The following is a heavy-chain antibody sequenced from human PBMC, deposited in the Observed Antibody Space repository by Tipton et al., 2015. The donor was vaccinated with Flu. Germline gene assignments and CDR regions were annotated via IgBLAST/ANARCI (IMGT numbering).Heavy chain of an antibody. CDR2: IYRGGTT. CDR3: ATLGNSGTDGFDI. V-gene: IGHV3-66*02. D-gene: IGHD5-12*01. J-gene: IGHJ3*02. CDR1: GFTVSSKY. Sequence: SLRLSCAASGFTVSSKYMGWVRQAPGKGLQWVSVIYRGGTTYVADSVKGRCAISRDNSKNALYLQWNSLTTEDTAVYYYATLGNSGTDGFDIWGKGTMVTISS.